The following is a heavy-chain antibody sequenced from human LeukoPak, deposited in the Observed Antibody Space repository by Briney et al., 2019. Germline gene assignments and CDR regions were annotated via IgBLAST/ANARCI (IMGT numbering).Heavy chain of an antibody. CDR1: GYTFTGYY. J-gene: IGHJ4*02. V-gene: IGHV1-2*02. D-gene: IGHD3-22*01. CDR2: INPNSGGT. Sequence: GASVTVSCKASGYTFTGYYMHWVRQAPGQGLEWMGWINPNSGGTNYAQKFQGRVTMTRDTSISTAYMELSRLRSDDTAVYYCARSGSGYYYPPYDYWGQGTLVTVSS. CDR3: ARSGSGYYYPPYDY.